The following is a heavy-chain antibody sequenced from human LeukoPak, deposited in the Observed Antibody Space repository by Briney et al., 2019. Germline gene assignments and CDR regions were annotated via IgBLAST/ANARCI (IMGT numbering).Heavy chain of an antibody. CDR1: GFTFSNHW. Sequence: GGSLRLSCAASGFTFSNHWMRWVRQAPGKGLMWVSRINRGGSRTDYADSVKGRFTISRDDAKNTLYLQLNSLRAEDTAVYFCARGGSDTAMAHDYWGQGTLVTVSS. J-gene: IGHJ4*02. CDR2: INRGGSRT. CDR3: ARGGSDTAMAHDY. V-gene: IGHV3-74*01. D-gene: IGHD5-18*01.